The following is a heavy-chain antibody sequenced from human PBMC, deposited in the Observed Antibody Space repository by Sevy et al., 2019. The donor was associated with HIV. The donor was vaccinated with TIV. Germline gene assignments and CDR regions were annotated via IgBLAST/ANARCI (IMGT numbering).Heavy chain of an antibody. CDR2: LYYEGTT. CDR3: ASLSAVYHYMDV. CDR1: GGSISSISNY. Sequence: SETLSLTCGVSGGSISSISNYWGWIRQPPGRELEWIGSLYYEGTTYYNPALQSRVRISGITSKILCSLDLSSVTAADTAVYYCASLSAVYHYMDVFSKVTTVTVTS. J-gene: IGHJ6*03. V-gene: IGHV4-39*01.